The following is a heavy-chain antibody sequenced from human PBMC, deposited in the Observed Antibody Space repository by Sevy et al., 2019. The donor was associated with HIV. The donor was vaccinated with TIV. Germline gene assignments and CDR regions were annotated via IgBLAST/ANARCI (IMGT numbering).Heavy chain of an antibody. J-gene: IGHJ6*02. CDR2: ISAYNGNT. Sequence: ASVKVSCKASGYTFTSYGISWVRQAPGQGLEWMGWISAYNGNTNYAQKLQGRVTMNTDTSTSTAYMELRSLGSDDTAVYYCARENRENYYGMDVWGQGTTVTVSS. V-gene: IGHV1-18*01. D-gene: IGHD1-26*01. CDR1: GYTFTSYG. CDR3: ARENRENYYGMDV.